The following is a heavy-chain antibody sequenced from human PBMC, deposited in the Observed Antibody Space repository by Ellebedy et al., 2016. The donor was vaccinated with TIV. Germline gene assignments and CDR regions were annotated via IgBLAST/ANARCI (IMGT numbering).Heavy chain of an antibody. D-gene: IGHD2-15*01. J-gene: IGHJ4*02. V-gene: IGHV4-39*07. Sequence: MPSETLSLTCTVSGGSISSSSYYWGWIRQPPGQGLEWIGEINHSGSTNYNPSLKSRVTISVETSKNQFSLELSSVTAADTAVYYRARGRYCSGGSCGKKIFDYWGQGTLVTVSS. CDR2: INHSGST. CDR1: GGSISSSSYY. CDR3: ARGRYCSGGSCGKKIFDY.